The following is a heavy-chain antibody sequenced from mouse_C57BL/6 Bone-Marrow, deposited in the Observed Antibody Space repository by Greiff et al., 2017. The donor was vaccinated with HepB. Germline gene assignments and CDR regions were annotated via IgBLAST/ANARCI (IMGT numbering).Heavy chain of an antibody. J-gene: IGHJ2*01. V-gene: IGHV1-82*01. CDR3: ARHWGPYYFDY. Sequence: VKLVESGPELVKPGASVKISCKASGYAFSSSWMNWVKQRPGKGLEWIGRIYPGDGDTNYNGKFKGKATLTADKSSSTAYMQLSSLTSEDSAVYFCARHWGPYYFDYWGQGTTLTVSS. D-gene: IGHD4-1*01. CDR2: IYPGDGDT. CDR1: GYAFSSSW.